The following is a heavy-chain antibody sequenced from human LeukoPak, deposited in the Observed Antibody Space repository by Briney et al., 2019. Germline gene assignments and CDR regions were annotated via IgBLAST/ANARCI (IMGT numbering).Heavy chain of an antibody. V-gene: IGHV3-53*01. CDR2: IYSDGAT. CDR3: ARSNYGGLDY. CDR1: GIILSNQY. J-gene: IGHJ4*02. D-gene: IGHD4-23*01. Sequence: GGSLRLSCAASGIILSNQYLSWVRQAPGKGLEWVSIIYSDGATYFADSMKGRFTLFRDSSKNTLYLQMNNLRAEDTAVYYCARSNYGGLDYWGQGTLVTVSS.